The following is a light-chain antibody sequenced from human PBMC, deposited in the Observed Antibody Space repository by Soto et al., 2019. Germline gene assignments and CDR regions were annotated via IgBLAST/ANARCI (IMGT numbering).Light chain of an antibody. Sequence: DIQMTQSPSTLSASVGDRVTITCRASQSISNWLAWYQQKPGKAPKPLIYKASNLESGVPSRFSRSGSGTEFTLTISSLQPDDFATYYCQQYYTESPYSFGQGTKLEIK. CDR1: QSISNW. CDR3: QQYYTESPYS. V-gene: IGKV1-5*03. CDR2: KAS. J-gene: IGKJ2*01.